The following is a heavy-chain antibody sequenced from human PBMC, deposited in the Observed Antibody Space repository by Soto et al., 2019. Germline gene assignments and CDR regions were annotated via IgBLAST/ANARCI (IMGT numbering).Heavy chain of an antibody. Sequence: GGSLRLSCAASGFTFRSFTMNWVRQAPGKGLEWVSTISSNSAYIYYTDALRGRFTISRDNAKNSLHLQMNSLRAEDTAVYYCTRAPQDYGDYVSYAMDVWGQGTTVTVSS. J-gene: IGHJ6*02. D-gene: IGHD4-17*01. CDR2: ISSNSAYI. CDR3: TRAPQDYGDYVSYAMDV. CDR1: GFTFRSFT. V-gene: IGHV3-21*01.